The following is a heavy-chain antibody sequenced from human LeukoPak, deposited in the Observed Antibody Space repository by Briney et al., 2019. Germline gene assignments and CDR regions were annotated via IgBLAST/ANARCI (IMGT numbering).Heavy chain of an antibody. J-gene: IGHJ3*02. Sequence: GGSQRLSCAASGFTFINYAMSWVRQAPGKGLEWVSGTSGSGSSAYYTDSVKGRFTISRDNSKNTLYLQMNSLRADDTAIYYCAKGWLKSSLDGFDIWGQGTMVTVPS. CDR1: GFTFINYA. D-gene: IGHD1-26*01. V-gene: IGHV3-23*01. CDR2: TSGSGSSA. CDR3: AKGWLKSSLDGFDI.